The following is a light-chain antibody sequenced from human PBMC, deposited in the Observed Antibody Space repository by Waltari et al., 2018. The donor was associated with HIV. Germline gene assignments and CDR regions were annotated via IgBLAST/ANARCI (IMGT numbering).Light chain of an antibody. CDR1: NSNIGNND. CDR3: ATWDDGLSAPV. J-gene: IGLJ3*02. V-gene: IGLV1-47*01. CDR2: ENR. Sequence: QSVLTQPPSASGTPGQRVTISCSGSNSNIGNNDVYWYQQLPGTAPRLLIRENRHRPSGVPVRFSGSRSGTSASLDISGLRSDDEAIYHCATWDDGLSAPVFGGGTSLAVL.